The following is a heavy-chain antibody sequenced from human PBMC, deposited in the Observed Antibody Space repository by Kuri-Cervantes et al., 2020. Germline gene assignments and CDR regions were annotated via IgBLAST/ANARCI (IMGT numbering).Heavy chain of an antibody. D-gene: IGHD2-15*01. CDR3: AKAGGYCSGGSCLDY. CDR1: GFTFSSYW. V-gene: IGHV3-7*01. CDR2: IKQDGSEK. Sequence: GESLKISCAASGFTFSSYWMSWVRQAPGKGLEWVANIKQDGSEKYYVDSVKGRFTISRDNAKNSLYLQMNSLRAEDTAVYYCAKAGGYCSGGSCLDYWGQGTLVTVSS. J-gene: IGHJ4*02.